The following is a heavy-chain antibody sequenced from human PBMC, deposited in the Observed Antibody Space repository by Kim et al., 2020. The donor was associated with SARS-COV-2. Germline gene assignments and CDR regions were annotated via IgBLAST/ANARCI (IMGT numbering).Heavy chain of an antibody. Sequence: GGSLRLSCSASGFTFSSYAMHWVRQAPGKGLEYVSGISTNGGSTYYADSVKDRFIISRDNSRNMLNLQMSSLRSEDTAVYYCVKERTSGWYDFDYWGQGTLVPVS. J-gene: IGHJ4*02. CDR1: GFTFSSYA. D-gene: IGHD6-19*01. CDR2: ISTNGGST. CDR3: VKERTSGWYDFDY. V-gene: IGHV3-64D*06.